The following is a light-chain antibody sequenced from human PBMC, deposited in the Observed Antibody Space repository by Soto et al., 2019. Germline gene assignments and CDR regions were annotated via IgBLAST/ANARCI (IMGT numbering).Light chain of an antibody. CDR3: MQALQTPLT. CDR2: LGS. Sequence: DIVMTQTPLSLPVTPGEPASISCRSSQSLLHTNGYNYLDWYLQKPGQSPQLLISLGSDRASGVPDRFSGSGSGTEFPLNISRVEAEDVGVYYCMQALQTPLTFGGGTQVEIK. J-gene: IGKJ4*01. CDR1: QSLLHTNGYNY. V-gene: IGKV2-28*01.